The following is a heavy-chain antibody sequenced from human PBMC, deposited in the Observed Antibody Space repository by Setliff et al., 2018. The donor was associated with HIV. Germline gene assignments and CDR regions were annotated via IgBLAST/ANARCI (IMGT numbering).Heavy chain of an antibody. CDR3: AGGQFLAPDMV. CDR1: GYTFTAYY. J-gene: IGHJ4*02. Sequence: ASVKVSCKASGYTFTAYYMHWVRQAPGQGLEWMAIINPGGGAPRYAQKSQGRVSMTMDTSTNTVYMELSGLRSEDTAMYYCAGGQFLAPDMVWGQGTLVTVSS. CDR2: INPGGGAP. D-gene: IGHD2-15*01. V-gene: IGHV1-46*01.